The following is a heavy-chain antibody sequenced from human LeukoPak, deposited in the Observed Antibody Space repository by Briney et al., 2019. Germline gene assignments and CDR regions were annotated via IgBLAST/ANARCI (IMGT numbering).Heavy chain of an antibody. CDR3: ARAGSGGAFDI. D-gene: IGHD3-10*01. CDR2: IYSGGST. V-gene: IGHV3-53*04. Sequence: GGSLRLSCAASGFTVSSNYMSWVRRAPGKGLEWVSVIYSGGSTYYADSVKGRFTISRHNSKNTLYLQMNSLRAEDTAVYYCARAGSGGAFDIWGQGAMVTVSS. CDR1: GFTVSSNY. J-gene: IGHJ3*02.